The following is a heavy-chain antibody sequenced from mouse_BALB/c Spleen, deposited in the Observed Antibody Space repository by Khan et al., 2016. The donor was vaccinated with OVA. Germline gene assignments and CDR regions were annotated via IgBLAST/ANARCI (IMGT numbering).Heavy chain of an antibody. CDR1: GFTFSNFG. CDR2: ISGDSNNI. J-gene: IGHJ2*01. Sequence: EVELVESGGGLVQPGGSRKLSCAASGFTFSNFGMHWIRQAPEKGLEWVAYISGDSNNIYYADTVKGRFTISRDNPRKTLFLQMTSLRSEDTAMYYCARSYFYGYYFDQWGQGTTLTVS. V-gene: IGHV5-17*02. D-gene: IGHD1-1*01. CDR3: ARSYFYGYYFDQ.